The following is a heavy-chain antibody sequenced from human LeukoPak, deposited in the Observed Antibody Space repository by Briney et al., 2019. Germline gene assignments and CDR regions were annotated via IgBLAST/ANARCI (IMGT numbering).Heavy chain of an antibody. Sequence: GASVKVSCKASGHTFTGYYMHWVRQAPGQGLEWMGWINPNSGGTNYAQKFQGRVTMTRDTSISTAYMALSRLRSDDTAVYYCARDQDPGAFDIWGQGTMVTVSS. CDR1: GHTFTGYY. V-gene: IGHV1-2*02. CDR2: INPNSGGT. CDR3: ARDQDPGAFDI. J-gene: IGHJ3*02.